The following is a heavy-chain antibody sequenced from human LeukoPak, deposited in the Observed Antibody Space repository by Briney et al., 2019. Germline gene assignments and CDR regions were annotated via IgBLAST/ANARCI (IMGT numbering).Heavy chain of an antibody. V-gene: IGHV3-23*01. CDR2: ISGTAENT. CDR3: ANQRGGF. Sequence: PGGAPRLSCAASGFIFSSYPMSWVRPAPGKGLEWVSAISGTAENTYYADSVKGRFSISRDNSRNTVHLQMNSLRPEDTAVYYCANQRGGFWGQGTLVTVSS. CDR1: GFIFSSYP. J-gene: IGHJ4*02. D-gene: IGHD3-10*01.